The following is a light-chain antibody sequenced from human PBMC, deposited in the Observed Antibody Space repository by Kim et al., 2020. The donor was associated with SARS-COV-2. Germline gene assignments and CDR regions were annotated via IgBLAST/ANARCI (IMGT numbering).Light chain of an antibody. CDR2: DVS. CDR1: SSDVGAYNY. Sequence: QSALTQPASVSGSPGQSITVSCTGTSSDVGAYNYVSWYQQHPGKAPKLMIYDVSNRPSGVSNRFSGSKSGNTASLTISGLQAEDEADYYCISYTGSSTPYVLFGGGTQLTVL. V-gene: IGLV2-14*03. J-gene: IGLJ2*01. CDR3: ISYTGSSTPYVL.